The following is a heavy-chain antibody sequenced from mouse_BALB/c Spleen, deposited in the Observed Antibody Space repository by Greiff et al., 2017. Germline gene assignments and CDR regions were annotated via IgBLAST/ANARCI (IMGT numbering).Heavy chain of an antibody. CDR1: GFTFSSYT. CDR3: ARHGLGGFAY. D-gene: IGHD2-4*01. V-gene: IGHV5-12-2*01. CDR2: ISNGGGST. J-gene: IGHJ3*01. Sequence: EVHLVESGGGLVQPGGSLKLSCAASGFTFSSYTMSWVRQTPEKRLEWVAYISNGGGSTYYPDTVKGRFTISRDNAKNTLYLQMSSLKSEDTAMYYCARHGLGGFAYWGQGTLVTVSA.